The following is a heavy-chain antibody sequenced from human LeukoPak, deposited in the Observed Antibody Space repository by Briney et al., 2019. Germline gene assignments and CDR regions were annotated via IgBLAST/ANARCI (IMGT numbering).Heavy chain of an antibody. CDR1: GDSITSYY. Sequence: SETLSLTCIVSGDSITSYYLTWIRQPPRKGLEWIGYIFYSGSTYYSPSLKSRVTISVDTSKNQFSLKLSSVTAADTAVYYCARQRDWGFGSYFDYWGQGTLVTVSS. J-gene: IGHJ4*02. CDR3: ARQRDWGFGSYFDY. D-gene: IGHD7-27*01. CDR2: IFYSGST. V-gene: IGHV4-59*08.